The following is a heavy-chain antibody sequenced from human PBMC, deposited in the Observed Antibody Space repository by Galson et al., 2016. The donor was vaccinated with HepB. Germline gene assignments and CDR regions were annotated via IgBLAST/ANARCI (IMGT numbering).Heavy chain of an antibody. D-gene: IGHD5-24*01. CDR2: VSGSGGST. Sequence: SLRLSCAASGFTFRLYPMTWVRQAPGKGLEWVSTVSGSGGSTYYADSVKGRFTISRDKSKNTLTLQMNSLSAEDTAVYYCAKHRTEMATIDYWGQGTLVTVSS. CDR1: GFTFRLYP. CDR3: AKHRTEMATIDY. V-gene: IGHV3-23*01. J-gene: IGHJ4*02.